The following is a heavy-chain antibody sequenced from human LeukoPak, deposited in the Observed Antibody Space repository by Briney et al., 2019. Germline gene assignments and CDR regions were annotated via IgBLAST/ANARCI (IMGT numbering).Heavy chain of an antibody. CDR2: IRFDGRNI. D-gene: IGHD6-13*01. J-gene: IGHJ4*02. Sequence: PGGSLRLSCAASGFTFSSYGMHWVRQAPGKGLGWVAFIRFDGRNIYYADSVKGRFTISRDNSKNTLYLQMNSLRGEDTAVYYCAKAVGYSSSYLGYWGQGTLVTVSS. CDR1: GFTFSSYG. CDR3: AKAVGYSSSYLGY. V-gene: IGHV3-30*02.